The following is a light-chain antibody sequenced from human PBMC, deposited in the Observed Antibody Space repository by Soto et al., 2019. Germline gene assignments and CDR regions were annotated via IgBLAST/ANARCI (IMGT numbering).Light chain of an antibody. J-gene: IGKJ4*01. CDR2: DAS. CDR1: QSVTRS. V-gene: IGKV3-11*01. CDR3: QQRSNWPLT. Sequence: EVVLIQSPATLSLSPGERATLSCRASQSVTRSLAWYQQKPGQAPRLLIYDASTRATDIPARFRGSGSGTDFTLTISSLEPEDFAVYYCQQRSNWPLTFGGGTKV.